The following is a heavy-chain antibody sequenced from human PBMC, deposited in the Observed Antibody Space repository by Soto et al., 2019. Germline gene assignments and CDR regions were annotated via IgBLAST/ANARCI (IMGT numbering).Heavy chain of an antibody. J-gene: IGHJ4*02. CDR1: GGTFSRHS. CDR2: IIPIFDAT. D-gene: IGHD3-10*01. V-gene: IGHV1-69*01. Sequence: QVQMVQSGAEVKKPGSSASVSCKVSGGTFSRHSISWVRQAPGQGLEWMGGIIPIFDATQYAQKFQGRLTITADESTTTFHMDLSGLRPEDTAIYYCARDLTSGRGSWGQGTLVTVS. CDR3: ARDLTSGRGS.